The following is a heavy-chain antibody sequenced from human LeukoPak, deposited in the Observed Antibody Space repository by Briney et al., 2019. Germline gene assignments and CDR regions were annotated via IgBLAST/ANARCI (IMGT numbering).Heavy chain of an antibody. J-gene: IGHJ6*03. Sequence: SETLSLTCAVYGGSFSGYYWSWIRQPPGKGLEWIGEINHSGSTNYNPSLKSRVTISVDTSKNQFSLKLSSVTAADTAVYYCARAPLSGSYSLGIYYYMDVWGKGTTFTVSS. CDR1: GGSFSGYY. D-gene: IGHD3-10*01. CDR2: INHSGST. CDR3: ARAPLSGSYSLGIYYYMDV. V-gene: IGHV4-34*01.